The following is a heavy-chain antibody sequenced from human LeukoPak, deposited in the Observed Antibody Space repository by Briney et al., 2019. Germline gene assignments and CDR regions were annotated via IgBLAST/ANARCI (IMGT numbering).Heavy chain of an antibody. CDR1: GFVFTVYG. Sequence: ASVKVSCKASGFVFTVYGFTWVRQAPGQGLEWMGWISANDGKIHYSERHQGRVTMSTDTVTSTVYMELRSLRSDDTAVYHCARELHVERDDYWGQGTLVTVSS. CDR3: ARELHVERDDY. CDR2: ISANDGKI. D-gene: IGHD1-1*01. V-gene: IGHV1-18*01. J-gene: IGHJ4*02.